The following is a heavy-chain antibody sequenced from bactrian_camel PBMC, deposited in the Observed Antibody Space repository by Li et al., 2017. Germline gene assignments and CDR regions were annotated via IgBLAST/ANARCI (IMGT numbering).Heavy chain of an antibody. J-gene: IGHJ4*01. CDR1: GHSRGSNC. Sequence: HVQLVESGGGLAEPGGSLRLSCVVSGHSRGSNCMAWFREAPGKEREEIARIDSAGVTIYADSVKGRFIISRDDAKNTVFLQLNSLKTEDTAKYYCTPGVYWGQGTQVTVS. D-gene: IGHD5*01. CDR2: IDSAGVT. V-gene: IGHV3S53*01. CDR3: TPGVY.